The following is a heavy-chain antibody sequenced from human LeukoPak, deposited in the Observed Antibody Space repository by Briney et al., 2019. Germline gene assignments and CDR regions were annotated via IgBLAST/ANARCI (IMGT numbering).Heavy chain of an antibody. CDR1: GFTFSGCW. J-gene: IGHJ4*02. D-gene: IGHD1-1*01. V-gene: IGHV3-7*03. CDR3: AKYGQLED. CDR2: LKEDGSEK. Sequence: GGSLRLSCAASGFTFSGCWMSWVRQAPGKGLEWVANLKEDGSEKHYVESVKGRFTISRDNAENSLYLHMNGLRAEDTAVYYCAKYGQLEDWGQGTLVTVSS.